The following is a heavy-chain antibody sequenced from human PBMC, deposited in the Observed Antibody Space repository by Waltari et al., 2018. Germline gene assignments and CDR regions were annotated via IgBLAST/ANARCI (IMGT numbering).Heavy chain of an antibody. D-gene: IGHD3-3*01. CDR2: IYPVASDT. CDR3: ARQGLGVVSGVRHFDY. Sequence: EVQLVQSGAEVKKPGESLKISCKGSGYSFTSYWIGWVRQMPGKGLEWMGIIYPVASDTRYSPSFQGQVTISADKSLSTAYLQWSSLKASDTAMYYCARQGLGVVSGVRHFDYWGQGTLVTVSS. V-gene: IGHV5-51*01. CDR1: GYSFTSYW. J-gene: IGHJ4*02.